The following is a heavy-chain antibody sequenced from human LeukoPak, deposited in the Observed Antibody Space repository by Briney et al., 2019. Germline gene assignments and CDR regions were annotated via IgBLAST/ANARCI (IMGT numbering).Heavy chain of an antibody. V-gene: IGHV1-2*02. CDR2: INPSSGGT. J-gene: IGHJ5*02. Sequence: ASXKVSCKASGYTFTDHYMQWLRQAPGQGLEWMGWINPSSGGTVLAQKFQDRITMTRDTSISTVYMELSRLSSDDTAVYYCARDTSLLGWFDPWGQGTLVTVSS. D-gene: IGHD2-21*01. CDR3: ARDTSLLGWFDP. CDR1: GYTFTDHY.